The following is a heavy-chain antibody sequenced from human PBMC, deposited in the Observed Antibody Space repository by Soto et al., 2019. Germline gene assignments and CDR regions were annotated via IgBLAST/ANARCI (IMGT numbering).Heavy chain of an antibody. V-gene: IGHV3-43*01. J-gene: IGHJ6*02. CDR1: GFTFDDYT. CDR3: AKDTSHYYCMDV. Sequence: GGSLRLSCAASGFTFDDYTMHWVRQAPGKGLEWVSLISWDGGSTYYADSVKGRFTISRDNSKNSLYLQMNSLRTEDTALYYCAKDTSHYYCMDVWGQGTTVTVSS. CDR2: ISWDGGST.